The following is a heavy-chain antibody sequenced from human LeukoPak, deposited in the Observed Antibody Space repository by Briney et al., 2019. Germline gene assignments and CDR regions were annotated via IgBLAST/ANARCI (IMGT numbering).Heavy chain of an antibody. CDR3: ARGGTTVTPGLPWFDP. CDR1: GGSISSHY. CDR2: IYYSGST. D-gene: IGHD4-17*01. J-gene: IGHJ5*02. Sequence: SETLSLTCSVSGGSISSHYWSWIRQPSGKGLEWIGYIYYSGSTKYNPSLKSRVTISVDTSKNQFSLKLSSVTAADTAVYYCARGGTTVTPGLPWFDPWGQGTLVTVSS. V-gene: IGHV4-59*11.